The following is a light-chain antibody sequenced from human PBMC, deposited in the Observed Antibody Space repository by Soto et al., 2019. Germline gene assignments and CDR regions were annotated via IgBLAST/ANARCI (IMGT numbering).Light chain of an antibody. Sequence: EIVMTPSPATLSVSPGERVTLSCRASQRVGTNLAWYQQKPGQAPRLLILGASTRASGIPAKFSGSGSGTDFTLTIDGLEPEDFAVYYCQQYGYSPITFGQGTRLEIK. CDR3: QQYGYSPIT. CDR2: GAS. CDR1: QRVGTN. V-gene: IGKV3-15*01. J-gene: IGKJ5*01.